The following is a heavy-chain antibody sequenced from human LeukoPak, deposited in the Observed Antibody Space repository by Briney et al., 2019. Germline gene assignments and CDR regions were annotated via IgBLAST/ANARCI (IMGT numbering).Heavy chain of an antibody. V-gene: IGHV5-51*01. D-gene: IGHD5-24*01. Sequence: GESLKISCKGSGSSFTTYWIGWVRQMPGKGLEWMGIIYPGDSDTRYSPSFQGQVTVSADRSISTAYLQWDSLKASDTAMYYCARLAKDGYNLEFRLDYWGQGTLVSVSS. J-gene: IGHJ4*02. CDR1: GSSFTTYW. CDR3: ARLAKDGYNLEFRLDY. CDR2: IYPGDSDT.